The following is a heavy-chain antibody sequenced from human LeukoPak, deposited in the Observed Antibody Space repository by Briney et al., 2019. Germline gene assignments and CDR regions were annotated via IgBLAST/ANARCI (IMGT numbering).Heavy chain of an antibody. CDR3: ARGIIGYYFDY. CDR2: ISAYGNT. J-gene: IGHJ4*02. Sequence: GASVKVSCKTSGYTFTIYGISWVRQAPGQGLEWMGLISAYGNTNYAQNLQGRVTMTTDKSTSTAYMELRSLRSDDTAVYYCARGIIGYYFDYWGQGTLVTVSS. D-gene: IGHD2-15*01. CDR1: GYTFTIYG. V-gene: IGHV1-18*01.